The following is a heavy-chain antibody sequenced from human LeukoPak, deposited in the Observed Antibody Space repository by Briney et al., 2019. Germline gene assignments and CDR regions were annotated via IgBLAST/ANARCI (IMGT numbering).Heavy chain of an antibody. CDR2: FDPEDGET. Sequence: ASVKVSCKVSGYTLTELSMHWVRQAPGKGLEWMGGFDPEDGETIYAQKFQGRVTMTEDTSTDTAYMELSSLRSEDTAVYYCATLPLLRFPHYYYMDVWGKGTTVTVSS. J-gene: IGHJ6*03. CDR3: ATLPLLRFPHYYYMDV. CDR1: GYTLTELS. V-gene: IGHV1-24*01. D-gene: IGHD3-3*01.